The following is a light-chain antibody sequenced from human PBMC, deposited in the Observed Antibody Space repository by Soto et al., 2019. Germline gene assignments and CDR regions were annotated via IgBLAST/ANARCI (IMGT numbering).Light chain of an antibody. V-gene: IGKV3D-15*01. Sequence: EIVLTQSPCTLSVSAGDRVTLSCRASQSISINLAWYQHKPGQAPRLLIHGASTRATGVPARISGSGSGTEFTLTISSLQSEDFAVYYCQQFRNSPWTFGQGTKVDIK. CDR1: QSISIN. CDR2: GAS. CDR3: QQFRNSPWT. J-gene: IGKJ1*01.